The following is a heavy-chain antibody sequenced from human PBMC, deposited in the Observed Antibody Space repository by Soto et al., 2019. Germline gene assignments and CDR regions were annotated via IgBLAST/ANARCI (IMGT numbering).Heavy chain of an antibody. Sequence: SETLSLTCTVSGGSISSYYWSWIRPPPGKGLEWIGYIYYSGSTNYNPSLKSRVTISVDTSKNQFSLKLSSVTAADTAVYYCARDRQRIAATGWFDPWGQGTLVTVSS. CDR1: GGSISSYY. CDR2: IYYSGST. J-gene: IGHJ5*02. V-gene: IGHV4-59*01. D-gene: IGHD6-6*01. CDR3: ARDRQRIAATGWFDP.